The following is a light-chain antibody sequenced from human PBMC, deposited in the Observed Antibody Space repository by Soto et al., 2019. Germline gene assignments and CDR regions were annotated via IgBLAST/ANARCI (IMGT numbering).Light chain of an antibody. J-gene: IGLJ2*01. CDR2: STD. CDR3: VSWDDSLKAVV. CDR1: SSNIGSNT. Sequence: QSVLTQPPSASGTPGQRVTISCCGSSSNIGSNTVNWYQQFPGTAPKLLIYSTDQWPSGVPDRFSGSKSGTSASLAISGLQSEDEADYYSVSWDDSLKAVVFGGGTKLTVL. V-gene: IGLV1-44*01.